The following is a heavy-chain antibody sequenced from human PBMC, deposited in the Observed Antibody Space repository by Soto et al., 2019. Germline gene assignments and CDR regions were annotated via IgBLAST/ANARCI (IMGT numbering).Heavy chain of an antibody. D-gene: IGHD6-19*01. Sequence: QVQLQESGPGLVKPSGTLSLTCAVSSGSISSSNWWSWVRQPPGKGLEWIGENYDSGSTNYNPSIKSRATIFVDKSKNQFSLKLSSVTAADTAVYYCVRNKYSSGWPHDWGQGTLVTVSS. V-gene: IGHV4-4*02. CDR2: NYDSGST. CDR1: SGSISSSNW. CDR3: VRNKYSSGWPHD. J-gene: IGHJ4*02.